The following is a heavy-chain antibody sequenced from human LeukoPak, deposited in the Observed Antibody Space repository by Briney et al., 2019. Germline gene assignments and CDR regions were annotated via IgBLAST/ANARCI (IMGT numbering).Heavy chain of an antibody. CDR2: IYYRGNT. V-gene: IGHV4-39*01. D-gene: IGHD2-8*01. CDR3: TRLLGYCTNGICYPWGY. Sequence: PSETLSLTCTVSGGSISSNNYFWGWIRQPPGKGLEWIGNIYYRGNTFSNPSLESRVTISIDTSKNQFSLKLSSVTAAGTAVYYCTRLLGYCTNGICYPWGYWGRGTLVTVSS. CDR1: GGSISSNNYF. J-gene: IGHJ4*02.